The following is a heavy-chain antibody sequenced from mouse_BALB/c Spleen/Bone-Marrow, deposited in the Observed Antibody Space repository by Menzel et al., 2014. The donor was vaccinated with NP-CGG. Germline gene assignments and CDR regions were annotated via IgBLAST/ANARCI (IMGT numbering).Heavy chain of an antibody. Sequence: LQKTRAELARPAASVMLSCTASGYTFTSYWMQWVKQRPGQGLEWIGAIYPGDGDTRYTQKFKGKATLTADKSSSTAYVQLSSLASEDSAVYYCAYGTPFVLRGRGTLVSVP. CDR1: GYTFTSYW. CDR3: AYGTPFVL. V-gene: IGHV1-87*01. D-gene: IGHD2-1*01. J-gene: IGHJ3*01. CDR2: IYPGDGDT.